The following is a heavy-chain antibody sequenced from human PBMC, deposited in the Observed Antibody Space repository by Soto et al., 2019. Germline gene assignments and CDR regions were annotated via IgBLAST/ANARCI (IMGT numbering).Heavy chain of an antibody. J-gene: IGHJ6*02. Sequence: QVQLVESGGGVVQPGRSLRLSCAASGFTFSSYAMHWVRQAPGKGLEWVAVISYDGSNKYYADSVKGRFTISRDNSKNTLYLQMNSLRAEDTAVYYCARAQVDIVAEYYYYGMDVWGQGTTVTVSS. D-gene: IGHD5-12*01. CDR3: ARAQVDIVAEYYYYGMDV. CDR1: GFTFSSYA. CDR2: ISYDGSNK. V-gene: IGHV3-30-3*01.